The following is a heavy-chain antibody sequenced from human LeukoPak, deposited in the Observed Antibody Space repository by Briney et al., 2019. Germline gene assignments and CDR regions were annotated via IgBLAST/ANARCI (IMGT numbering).Heavy chain of an antibody. CDR3: AREVPAAINWFDP. D-gene: IGHD2-2*01. Sequence: SETLSLTCAVYGGSFSGYYWSWIRQPPGKGLEWIGEINHSGSTNYNPSLKSRVTISVDASKNQFSLKLSSVTAADTAVYYCAREVPAAINWFDPWGQGTLVTVSS. J-gene: IGHJ5*02. CDR2: INHSGST. CDR1: GGSFSGYY. V-gene: IGHV4-34*01.